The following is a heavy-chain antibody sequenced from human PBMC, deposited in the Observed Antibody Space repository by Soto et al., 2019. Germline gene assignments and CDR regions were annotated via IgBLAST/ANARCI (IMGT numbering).Heavy chain of an antibody. CDR1: GYTFTSYG. CDR3: ARDYRAYYDFWSGYYRFDY. Sequence: ASVKVSCKASGYTFTSYGISWVRQAPGQGLEWMGWISAYNGNTNYAQKLQGRVTMTTDTSTSTAYMELRSLRSDDTAVYYCARDYRAYYDFWSGYYRFDYWGQGTLVTVSS. V-gene: IGHV1-18*01. D-gene: IGHD3-3*01. J-gene: IGHJ4*02. CDR2: ISAYNGNT.